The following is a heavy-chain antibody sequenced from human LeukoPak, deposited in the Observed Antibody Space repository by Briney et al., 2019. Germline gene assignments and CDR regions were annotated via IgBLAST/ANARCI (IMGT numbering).Heavy chain of an antibody. CDR1: GYTFTGYY. CDR2: INPNSGGT. V-gene: IGHV1-2*02. J-gene: IGHJ4*02. CDR3: AREPRITMVRGVIITPLDY. D-gene: IGHD3-10*01. Sequence: ASVKVSCKASGYTFTGYYMHWVRQAPGQGLEWMGWINPNSGGTNYAQKFQGRVTMTRDTSISTAYMELSRLRSDDTAVYYCAREPRITMVRGVIITPLDYWSQGTLVTVSS.